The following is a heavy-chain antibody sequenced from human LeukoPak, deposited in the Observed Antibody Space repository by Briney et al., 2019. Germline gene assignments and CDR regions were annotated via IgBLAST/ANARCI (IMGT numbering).Heavy chain of an antibody. Sequence: GGSLRLSCAASGFTFSSYAMSWVRQAPGKGLEWVSAISGSGGSTYYADSVKGRFTISRDNSKNTLHLQMNSLRAEDTAVYYCASGDYGAGSPVMRYWGHGTLVIVSS. J-gene: IGHJ4*01. CDR2: ISGSGGST. D-gene: IGHD3-10*01. CDR3: ASGDYGAGSPVMRY. V-gene: IGHV3-23*01. CDR1: GFTFSSYA.